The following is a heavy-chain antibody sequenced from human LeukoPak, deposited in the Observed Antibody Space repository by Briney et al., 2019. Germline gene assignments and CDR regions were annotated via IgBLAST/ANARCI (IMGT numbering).Heavy chain of an antibody. CDR2: IIGSGLST. V-gene: IGHV3-23*01. CDR1: GFTFYDYV. D-gene: IGHD6-19*01. J-gene: IGHJ5*02. Sequence: PGGSLRLSCAASGFTFYDYVMTWVRHAPGEGLEWVSPIIGSGLSTYYADSVWGRFTISRETTNNTVFLQMYRLRDANTPVYFCAKVGVSGLVPGHWFDPWGLGTLVTVSS. CDR3: AKVGVSGLVPGHWFDP.